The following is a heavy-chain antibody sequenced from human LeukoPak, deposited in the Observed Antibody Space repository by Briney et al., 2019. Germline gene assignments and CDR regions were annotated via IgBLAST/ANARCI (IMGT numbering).Heavy chain of an antibody. V-gene: IGHV1-2*02. CDR1: GYTFSDYY. J-gene: IGHJ6*02. Sequence: ASVKVSCKASGYTFSDYYMYWVRQAPGQGLEYMGWINPNNGGTNYAQKFQGRVTLTRDTSINTANVELSRLRSDDTAVYYCARMRELWFGELLYAMDVWGQGTTVTVSS. D-gene: IGHD3-10*01. CDR3: ARMRELWFGELLYAMDV. CDR2: INPNNGGT.